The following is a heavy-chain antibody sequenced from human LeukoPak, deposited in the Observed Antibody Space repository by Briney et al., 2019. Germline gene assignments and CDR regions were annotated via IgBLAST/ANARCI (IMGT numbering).Heavy chain of an antibody. J-gene: IGHJ3*02. V-gene: IGHV1-18*01. CDR2: ISGYNGNT. CDR1: GYTFTTYG. D-gene: IGHD6-19*01. Sequence: GASVKVSCEASGYTFTTYGIGWVRQAPGQGLEWMGWISGYNGNTNYAQKFQGRVTMTTDTSTSTAYMELRSLRSDDTAVYYCARDRLRGYSSGWYMNAFDIWGQGTMVTVSS. CDR3: ARDRLRGYSSGWYMNAFDI.